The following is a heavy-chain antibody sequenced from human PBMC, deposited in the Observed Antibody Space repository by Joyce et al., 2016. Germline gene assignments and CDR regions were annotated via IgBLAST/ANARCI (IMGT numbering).Heavy chain of an antibody. D-gene: IGHD2-2*01. CDR3: AKEEDIIIVPAASSY. CDR1: GFTFTSYA. CDR2: ISGRGDST. Sequence: EVQLLESGGGLVQPGGSLRLSCAASGFTFTSYAMTWVRQAPGKGLEWVSEISGRGDSTYYADSVKGRFTISRDNSKNTLYLQMNSLRAEDTAIYYCAKEEDIIIVPAASSYWGQGTLVTVSS. J-gene: IGHJ4*02. V-gene: IGHV3-23*01.